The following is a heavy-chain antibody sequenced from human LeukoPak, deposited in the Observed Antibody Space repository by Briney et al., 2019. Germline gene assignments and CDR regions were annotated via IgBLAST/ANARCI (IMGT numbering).Heavy chain of an antibody. Sequence: GGSLRLSCAASGFTFNTYSMNWVRQAPGKGLEWVSYISSSSSTIYYADSVKGRFTISRDNAKNSLYLQMNTLRAEDTAVYYCARVGVVTAPLDYWGQGPWSPSPQ. CDR2: ISSSSSTI. CDR3: ARVGVVTAPLDY. V-gene: IGHV3-48*01. D-gene: IGHD2-15*01. CDR1: GFTFNTYS. J-gene: IGHJ4*02.